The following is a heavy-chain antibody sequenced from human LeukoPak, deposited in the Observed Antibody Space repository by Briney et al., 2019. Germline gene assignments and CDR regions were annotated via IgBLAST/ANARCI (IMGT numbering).Heavy chain of an antibody. CDR3: AKGRVVWFGELFDY. Sequence: PGGSLRLSCAASGFTFSSYAMSWVRQAPGKGLEWASAISGRGGVTYYADSVKGRFTISRDDSKNTLYLQMNSLRAEDTAVYYCAKGRVVWFGELFDYWGQGTLVTVSS. CDR2: ISGRGGVT. CDR1: GFTFSSYA. D-gene: IGHD3-10*01. V-gene: IGHV3-23*01. J-gene: IGHJ4*02.